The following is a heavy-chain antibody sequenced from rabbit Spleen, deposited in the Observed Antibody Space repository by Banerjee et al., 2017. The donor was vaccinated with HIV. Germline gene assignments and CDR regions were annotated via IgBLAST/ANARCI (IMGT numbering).Heavy chain of an antibody. CDR3: ARGPNGNSNDGLGFNL. Sequence: QEQLEESGGDLVKPEGSLTLTCTVSGFPLSSGGHMCWARLAPGKGLEWIACIFAGSSGSTYYASWAKGRFTITRSTSLNTVTLQLNSLTAADTATYFCARGPNGNSNDGLGFNLWGPGTLVTVS. V-gene: IGHV1S45*01. CDR2: IFAGSSGST. J-gene: IGHJ4*01. D-gene: IGHD7-1*01. CDR1: GFPLSSGGH.